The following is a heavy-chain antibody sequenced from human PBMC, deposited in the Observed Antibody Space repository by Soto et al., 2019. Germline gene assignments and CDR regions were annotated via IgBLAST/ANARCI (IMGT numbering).Heavy chain of an antibody. J-gene: IGHJ4*02. V-gene: IGHV3-30*18. CDR2: ISYDGSNK. D-gene: IGHD1-26*01. CDR3: AKASGELLPMDY. Sequence: GGSLRLSCAASGFTFSSYGMHWVRQAPGKGLEWVAVISYDGSNKYYADSVKGRFTISRDNSKNTLYLQMNSLRAEDTAVYYCAKASGELLPMDYWGQGTLVTVSS. CDR1: GFTFSSYG.